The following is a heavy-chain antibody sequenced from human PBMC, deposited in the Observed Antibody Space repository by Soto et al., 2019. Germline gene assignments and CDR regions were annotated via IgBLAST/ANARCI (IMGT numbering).Heavy chain of an antibody. J-gene: IGHJ4*02. V-gene: IGHV4-59*01. CDR2: IYYSGST. CDR1: GGSISSYY. D-gene: IGHD5-12*01. CDR3: ARFSEMATIIFDY. Sequence: WETLSLTCTVSGGSISSYYWSWIRQPPGKGLEWIGYIYYSGSTNYNPSLKSRVTISVDTSKNQFSLKLSSVTAADTAVYYCARFSEMATIIFDYWGQGTLVTVSS.